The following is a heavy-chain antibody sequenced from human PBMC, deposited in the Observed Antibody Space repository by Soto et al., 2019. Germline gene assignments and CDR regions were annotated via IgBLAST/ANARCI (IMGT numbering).Heavy chain of an antibody. Sequence: ASVKVSCKASGYTFTGSHMHWGRQAPGQGLEWMGWINPSGGSTRYAQKFQGRVTMTRDTSTSTVYMELSSLRSEDTAVYYCARGLIYDSSGYYFDYWGQGTLVTVSS. J-gene: IGHJ4*02. V-gene: IGHV1-46*01. CDR1: GYTFTGSH. D-gene: IGHD3-22*01. CDR3: ARGLIYDSSGYYFDY. CDR2: INPSGGST.